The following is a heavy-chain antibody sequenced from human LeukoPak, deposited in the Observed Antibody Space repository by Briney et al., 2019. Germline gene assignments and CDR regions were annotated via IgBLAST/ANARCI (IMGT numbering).Heavy chain of an antibody. CDR2: INPNSGDT. CDR1: GYTFTAYY. V-gene: IGHV1-2*02. J-gene: IGHJ4*02. CDR3: ARVVVAPGTTY. D-gene: IGHD6-13*01. Sequence: ASVKVSCKASGYTFTAYYMHWVRQAPGQGLEWMGWINPNSGDTKFAQKFQGRVAMTRDTSISTAYMEVRRLKSDDTAVYYCARVVVAPGTTYWGQGTLITVSS.